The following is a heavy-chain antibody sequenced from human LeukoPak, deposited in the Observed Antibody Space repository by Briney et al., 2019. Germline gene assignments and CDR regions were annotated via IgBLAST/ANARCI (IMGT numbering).Heavy chain of an antibody. J-gene: IGHJ6*03. CDR1: GGSFSGYY. CDR2: INHSGST. D-gene: IGHD3-3*01. Sequence: SETLSLTCAVYGGSFSGYYWSWIRQPPGKGLDWIGEINHSGSTNYNPSLKSRVTISVDTSKNQFSLKPSSVTAADTAVYYCARGAPAYYDFWSGYHPLNYYYYYMDVWGKGTTVTVSS. V-gene: IGHV4-34*01. CDR3: ARGAPAYYDFWSGYHPLNYYYYYMDV.